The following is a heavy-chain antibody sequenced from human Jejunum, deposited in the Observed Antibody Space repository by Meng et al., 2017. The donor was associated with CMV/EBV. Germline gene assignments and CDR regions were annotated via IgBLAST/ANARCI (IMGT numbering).Heavy chain of an antibody. CDR2: VSYSVNT. V-gene: IGHV4-59*01. D-gene: IGHD3-10*01. J-gene: IGHJ4*02. CDR1: RVSTTYNS. Sequence: SRVSTTYNSCSWVRLSAREGLAWIASVSYSVNTNYNPSLRSRVRISMDTSESQFSLKVTSVSAGDTAIYYCARWSGPGTDPSADYWGQGTQVTVSS. CDR3: ARWSGPGTDPSADY.